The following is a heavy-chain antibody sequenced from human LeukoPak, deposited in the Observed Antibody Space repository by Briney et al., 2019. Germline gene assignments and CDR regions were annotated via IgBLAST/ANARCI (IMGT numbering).Heavy chain of an antibody. Sequence: SETLSLTCTVSGDSISSSNYFWGWIRQPPGKGLEWVGNIYHSWNTFYNPSLKSRVTISADTSKNQFSLNLTFVTVADTAVYYCARQLYSSATVWGQGTTVIVSS. D-gene: IGHD6-25*01. V-gene: IGHV4-39*01. CDR2: IYHSWNT. CDR1: GDSISSSNYF. CDR3: ARQLYSSATV. J-gene: IGHJ6*02.